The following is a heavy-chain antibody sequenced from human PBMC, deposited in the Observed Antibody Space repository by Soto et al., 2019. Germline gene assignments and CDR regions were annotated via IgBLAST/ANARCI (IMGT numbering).Heavy chain of an antibody. V-gene: IGHV4-39*01. CDR3: ARYSRVFDP. Sequence: SETLSLTCTVSGGSISSSSYYWGWIRQPPGKGLEWIGSIYYSGSTYYNPSLKSRVTISVDTSKNQFSLKLSSVTAADTAVYYCARYSRVFDPWGQGTLVTVSS. CDR1: GGSISSSSYY. J-gene: IGHJ5*02. CDR2: IYYSGST. D-gene: IGHD6-13*01.